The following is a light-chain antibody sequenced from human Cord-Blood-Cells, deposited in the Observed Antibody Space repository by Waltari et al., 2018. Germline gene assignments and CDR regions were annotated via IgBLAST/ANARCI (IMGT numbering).Light chain of an antibody. Sequence: DIQRTPSPSSLSASVGARVTITCRANQSISSYLNWYQQKPGKAPKPLIYAASSLQSGVPSRFSVSESGTDFTLTSSSLQPEDFATYHCQQSYSTLTFGGGTKGEMK. CDR2: AAS. CDR3: QQSYSTLT. V-gene: IGKV1-39*01. CDR1: QSISSY. J-gene: IGKJ4*02.